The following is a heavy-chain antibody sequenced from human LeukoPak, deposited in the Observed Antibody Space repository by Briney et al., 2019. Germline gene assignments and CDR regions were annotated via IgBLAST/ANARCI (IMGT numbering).Heavy chain of an antibody. D-gene: IGHD4-23*01. Sequence: GGSLRLSCAASGFTFNSYAMHWVRKAPGKGLEWVAVISYDGSDKYYADSVKGRFTVSRDNSKNTLFLQMNSLRAEDTAMYYCASPNDYDGNYFDFWGQGTLVTVSS. CDR1: GFTFNSYA. V-gene: IGHV3-30*04. J-gene: IGHJ4*02. CDR3: ASPNDYDGNYFDF. CDR2: ISYDGSDK.